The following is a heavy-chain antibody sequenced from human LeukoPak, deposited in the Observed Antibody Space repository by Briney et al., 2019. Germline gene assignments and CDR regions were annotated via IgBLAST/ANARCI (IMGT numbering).Heavy chain of an antibody. CDR2: IRYDGSNK. V-gene: IGHV3-30*02. D-gene: IGHD3-22*01. CDR3: AKDSPYYYDSSGHGGY. Sequence: GGSLRLSCAASGFTFSSYGMHWVRQAPGKGLEWVAFIRYDGSNKYYADSVKGRFTISRDNSKNTLYLQMNSLRAEDTAVYYCAKDSPYYYDSSGHGGYWGQGTLVTFSS. CDR1: GFTFSSYG. J-gene: IGHJ4*02.